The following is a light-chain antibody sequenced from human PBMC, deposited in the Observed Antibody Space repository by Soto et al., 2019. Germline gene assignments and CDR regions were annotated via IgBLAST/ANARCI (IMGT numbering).Light chain of an antibody. J-gene: IGKJ4*01. CDR3: QQYSSSPLT. CDR1: HSVTSTY. Sequence: EIVLTQSPGTLSLSPGERATLSCRASHSVTSTYLAWYQQKPGQAPRLLIYGASSRATGIPDRFSGSGSGTDFTLTISRLEPEDFAVYYCQQYSSSPLTFGGETKVEIK. V-gene: IGKV3-20*01. CDR2: GAS.